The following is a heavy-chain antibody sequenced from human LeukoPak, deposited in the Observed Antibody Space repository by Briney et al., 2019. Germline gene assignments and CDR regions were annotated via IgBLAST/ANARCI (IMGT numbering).Heavy chain of an antibody. Sequence: PSETLSLTCTVSGGSISGGGYYWSWIRQHPGKGLEWIGYIYYSGSTYYNPSLKSRVTISVDTSKNQFSLKLSSVTAADTAVYYCARRSGYDYYYFDYWGQGTLVTVSS. CDR1: GGSISGGGYY. J-gene: IGHJ4*02. CDR3: ARRSGYDYYYFDY. D-gene: IGHD5-12*01. V-gene: IGHV4-31*03. CDR2: IYYSGST.